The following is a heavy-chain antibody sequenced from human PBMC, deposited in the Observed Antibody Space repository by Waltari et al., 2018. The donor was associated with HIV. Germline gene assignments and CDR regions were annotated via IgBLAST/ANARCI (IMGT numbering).Heavy chain of an antibody. V-gene: IGHV4-38-2*01. J-gene: IGHJ4*02. Sequence: QVQLQESGPGLVKPSETLSLTCAVSGYSISSGYYWGWIRQPPGKGLEWIGSNYHSGGTYYNPSLKSRVTISVDTSKNQFSLKLSSVTAADTAVYYCARVYGYSGSYPGAPDDYWGQGTLVTVSS. D-gene: IGHD1-26*01. CDR1: GYSISSGYY. CDR3: ARVYGYSGSYPGAPDDY. CDR2: NYHSGGT.